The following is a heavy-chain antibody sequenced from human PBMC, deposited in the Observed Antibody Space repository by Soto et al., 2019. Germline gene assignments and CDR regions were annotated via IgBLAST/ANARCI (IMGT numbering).Heavy chain of an antibody. D-gene: IGHD2-15*01. Sequence: QVQLQESGPGLVKPSQTLSLTCTVSGGSISSGGYYWSWIRQHPGKGLEWIGYIYYSGSTYYNPSLKSRVTISVDASNNQFSLKLSSVTAADTAVYYCARDGGEGYCSGGSCTEGDYYMDVWGKGTTVTVSS. CDR2: IYYSGST. CDR1: GGSISSGGYY. V-gene: IGHV4-31*03. J-gene: IGHJ6*03. CDR3: ARDGGEGYCSGGSCTEGDYYMDV.